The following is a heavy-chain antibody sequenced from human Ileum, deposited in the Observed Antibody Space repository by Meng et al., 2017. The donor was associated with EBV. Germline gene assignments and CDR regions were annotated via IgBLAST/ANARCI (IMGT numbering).Heavy chain of an antibody. D-gene: IGHD2-15*01. J-gene: IGHJ4*02. CDR1: GLTFSKQI. V-gene: IGHV3-30*03. CDR2: ISSENYT. CDR3: TRQGQDL. Sequence: VEFGGVVVQPWRSLRLSCVVSGLTFSKQIIHWIRQATGEGLDWVAVISSENYTYYSDSVKGRFTITRDNSANTVYLQMDNLGPQDTALYFCTRQGQDLWGQGTLVTVSS.